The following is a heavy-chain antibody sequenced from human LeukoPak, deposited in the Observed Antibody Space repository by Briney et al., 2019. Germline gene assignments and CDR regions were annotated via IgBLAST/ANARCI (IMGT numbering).Heavy chain of an antibody. Sequence: PAETLSLTCAVYGLSFSGYYWSWIRQPPGKGLEWIGQVKHNGSTNYNPALKRGVTTSVDTSKNKFSLQPSTVTTADAMVYYYSVMGCRSPSCSYSYSSMDVWGKGTTVTVSS. V-gene: IGHV4-34*01. D-gene: IGHD2-2*01. J-gene: IGHJ6*03. CDR2: VKHNGST. CDR3: SVMGCRSPSCSYSYSSMDV. CDR1: GLSFSGYY.